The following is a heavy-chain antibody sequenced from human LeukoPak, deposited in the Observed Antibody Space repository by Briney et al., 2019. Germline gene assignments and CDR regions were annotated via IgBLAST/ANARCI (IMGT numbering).Heavy chain of an antibody. CDR2: IYYSGST. V-gene: IGHV4-39*01. CDR1: GGSISSSNYY. D-gene: IGHD2-2*01. J-gene: IGHJ4*02. CDR3: ARRRTSYGSFDY. Sequence: SETLSLTCTVSGGSISSSNYYWGWIRQPPGKGLEWIGSIYYSGSTYYSASLKSRVTISVDTSKNQFSPKLRSVTAADTAVYYCARRRTSYGSFDYWGQGTLVTVSS.